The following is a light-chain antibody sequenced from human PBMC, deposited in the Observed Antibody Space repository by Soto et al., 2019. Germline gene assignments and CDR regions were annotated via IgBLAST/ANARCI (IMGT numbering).Light chain of an antibody. CDR2: GAS. CDR1: QSVSSN. CDR3: QQYKNWPLIT. V-gene: IGKV3-15*01. J-gene: IGKJ5*01. Sequence: EIVMTQSPATLSVSPGERATLSCRASQSVSSNLAWYQQKPGQAPRLLLYGASTRATGIPARFSGSGSGTEFILTISSLQSEAFAVYYCQQYKNWPLITFGQGTRLEIK.